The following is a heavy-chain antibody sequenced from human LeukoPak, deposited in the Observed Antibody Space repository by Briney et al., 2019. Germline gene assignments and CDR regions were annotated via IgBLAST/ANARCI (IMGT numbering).Heavy chain of an antibody. CDR2: ISSSSSTI. Sequence: PGGSLRLSCAASGFTFSSYSMNWVRQAPGKGLEWVSYISSSSSTIYYADSVKGRFTISRDNAKNSLYLQMDSLRAEDTAVYYCASGEYDRSGYDCDYWGQGTLVSVPS. CDR3: ASGEYDRSGYDCDY. J-gene: IGHJ4*02. D-gene: IGHD3-22*01. V-gene: IGHV3-48*04. CDR1: GFTFSSYS.